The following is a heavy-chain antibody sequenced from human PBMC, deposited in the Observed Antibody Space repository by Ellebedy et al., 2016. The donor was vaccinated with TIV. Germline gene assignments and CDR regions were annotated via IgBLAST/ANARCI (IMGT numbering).Heavy chain of an antibody. Sequence: QTLSLTCAVHGGSFSGYYWSWIRQPPGKGLEWIGEINHSGSTNYNPSLKSRVTVSVDTSKNQFSLKLSSVTAADTAVYYCARCPGDTAMVTCYFDYWGQGTLVTVSS. CDR3: ARCPGDTAMVTCYFDY. J-gene: IGHJ4*02. V-gene: IGHV4-34*01. D-gene: IGHD5-18*01. CDR1: GGSFSGYY. CDR2: INHSGST.